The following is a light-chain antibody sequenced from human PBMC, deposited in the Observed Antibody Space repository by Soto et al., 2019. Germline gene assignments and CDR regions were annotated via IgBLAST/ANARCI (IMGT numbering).Light chain of an antibody. J-gene: IGKJ1*01. CDR1: QGLLHTNGYTY. CDR2: LTS. CDR3: MQALQSPT. V-gene: IGKV2-28*01. Sequence: IVLTQSPLSLTVTPGEPASLSCRSSQGLLHTNGYTYLDWYLQKPGQPPQLLIYLTSNRASGVPDRFSGSGSGTDFTLKTTRVEAEDVGVYYCMQALQSPTFGQGTKVDIK.